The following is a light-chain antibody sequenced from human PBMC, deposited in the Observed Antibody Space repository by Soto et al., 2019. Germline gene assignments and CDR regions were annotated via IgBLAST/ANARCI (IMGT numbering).Light chain of an antibody. J-gene: IGKJ2*01. CDR2: GAS. CDR1: QSISSD. CDR3: QQYNKWPPQYT. Sequence: EIVMTQSPATMSVSPGERATLSCRASQSISSDLAWYQQKPGQAPRLLIYGASTRATDIPARISGSGSGTDFTLTISSLQSEDFAVYYCQQYNKWPPQYTFGQGTKLEIK. V-gene: IGKV3-15*01.